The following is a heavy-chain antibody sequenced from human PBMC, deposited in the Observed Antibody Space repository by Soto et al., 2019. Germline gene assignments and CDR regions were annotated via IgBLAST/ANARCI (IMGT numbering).Heavy chain of an antibody. CDR1: GFTFSNYT. J-gene: IGHJ6*02. V-gene: IGHV3-21*01. CDR2: ISSSSLYI. CDR3: ARANYDLWSGYSNYFGMDV. Sequence: PGGSLRLSCAASGFTFSNYTINWVRQAPGKGLEWVSAISSSSLYIYYADSVKGRFTISRDNAKNSLYLQMNSLGAEDTAVYYCARANYDLWSGYSNYFGMDVWGQGTTVTVSS. D-gene: IGHD3-3*01.